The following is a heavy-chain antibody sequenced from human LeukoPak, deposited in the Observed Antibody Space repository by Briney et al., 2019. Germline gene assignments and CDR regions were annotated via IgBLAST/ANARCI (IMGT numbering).Heavy chain of an antibody. Sequence: GASVKVSCKASGYTFTSYGISWVRQAPGQGLEWMGWISAYNGNTNYAQKLQGRVTMTTDTSTSTAYMELRSRRSDDTAVYYCARAPPGIVVVPAAMEYYFDYWGQGTLVTVSS. CDR2: ISAYNGNT. V-gene: IGHV1-18*01. CDR1: GYTFTSYG. CDR3: ARAPPGIVVVPAAMEYYFDY. J-gene: IGHJ4*02. D-gene: IGHD2-2*01.